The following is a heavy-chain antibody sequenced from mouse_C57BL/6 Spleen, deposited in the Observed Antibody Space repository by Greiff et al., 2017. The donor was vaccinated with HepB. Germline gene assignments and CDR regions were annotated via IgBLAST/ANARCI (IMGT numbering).Heavy chain of an antibody. D-gene: IGHD2-1*01. Sequence: QVQLQQPGAELVRPGSSVKLSCKASGYTFTSYWMHWVKQRPIQGLEWIGNIYPSDSETHYNQKFKDKATLTVDKSSSTAYMQLSSLTSEDSAVYYCARRVLYGTDYWGQGTTLTVSS. J-gene: IGHJ2*01. CDR2: IYPSDSET. CDR3: ARRVLYGTDY. CDR1: GYTFTSYW. V-gene: IGHV1-52*01.